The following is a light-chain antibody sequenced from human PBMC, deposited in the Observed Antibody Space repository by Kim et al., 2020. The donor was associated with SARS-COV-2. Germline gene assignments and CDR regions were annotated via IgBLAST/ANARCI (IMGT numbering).Light chain of an antibody. CDR2: AAS. J-gene: IGKJ3*01. CDR1: QGISNY. V-gene: IGKV1-27*01. Sequence: ASAGDRVTITCRASQGISNYLAWYQQKPGKVPKLLIYAASTLQSGVPSRFSGSGSGTAFTLTISSLQPEDVATYYCQKYNSVPFTFGPGTKVDIK. CDR3: QKYNSVPFT.